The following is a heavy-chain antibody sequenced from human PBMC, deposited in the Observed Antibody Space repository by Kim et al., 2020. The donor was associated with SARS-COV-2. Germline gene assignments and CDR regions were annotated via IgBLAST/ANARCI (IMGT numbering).Heavy chain of an antibody. V-gene: IGHV4-30-2*01. Sequence: SETLSLTCAVSGGSISSAGHTWIWIRQPPGKGLEWIGYINHRGSTHYNPSLKTRVTISVDTSKNEFFLKLSSVTAADTAIYYCARVTYYYDGSDYQDAFDVWGPGTMVIVSS. J-gene: IGHJ3*01. CDR3: ARVTYYYDGSDYQDAFDV. CDR2: INHRGST. CDR1: GGSISSAGHT. D-gene: IGHD3-22*01.